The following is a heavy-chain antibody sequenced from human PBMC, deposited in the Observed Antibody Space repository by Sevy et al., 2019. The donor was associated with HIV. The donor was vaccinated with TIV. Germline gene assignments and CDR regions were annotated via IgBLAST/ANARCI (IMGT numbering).Heavy chain of an antibody. CDR1: GYTFIFYA. J-gene: IGHJ4*02. V-gene: IGHV1-3*01. CDR2: INAGNGNT. Sequence: ASVKVSCKASGYTFIFYAVHWVRQAPGQRLEWMGWINAGNGNTKYSQNLQGRLTITRDTSASTTYMELTSLRSEDTAVNYCARDVEGALKYFDSWGQGTLVTVSS. CDR3: ARDVEGALKYFDS. D-gene: IGHD1-1*01.